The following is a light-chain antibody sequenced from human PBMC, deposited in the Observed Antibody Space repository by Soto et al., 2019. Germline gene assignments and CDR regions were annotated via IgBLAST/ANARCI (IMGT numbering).Light chain of an antibody. CDR3: QQYDNSPRT. CDR1: QSVNSNY. Sequence: EIVLTQSPGTLSLSPGERATLSCRASQSVNSNYLAWYQQKPGQGPRVLMYGASSRATGVPDRFSGSGSGTDFTLTISRLEPEDFAVYYCQQYDNSPRTSGQGTKVEIK. CDR2: GAS. J-gene: IGKJ1*01. V-gene: IGKV3-20*01.